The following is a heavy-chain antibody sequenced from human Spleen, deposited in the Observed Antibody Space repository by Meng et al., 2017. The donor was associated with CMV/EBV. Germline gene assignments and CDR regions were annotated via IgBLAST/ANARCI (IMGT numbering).Heavy chain of an antibody. CDR2: INHRGST. CDR3: AGEIDI. Sequence: SETLSLTCAVYGTSFSDYSWTWIRHSPRKGLEWIGQINHRGSTNFNPSLMGRVTMSVASSKEQFSLRLTSVTAADTAVYYCAGEIDIWGQGTAVTVSS. D-gene: IGHD2-21*01. J-gene: IGHJ4*02. V-gene: IGHV4-34*01. CDR1: GTSFSDYS.